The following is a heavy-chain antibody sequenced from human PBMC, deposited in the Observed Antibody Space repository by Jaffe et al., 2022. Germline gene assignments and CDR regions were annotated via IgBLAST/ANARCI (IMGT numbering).Heavy chain of an antibody. CDR3: ARDRNLGVATITGGY. J-gene: IGHJ4*02. V-gene: IGHV1-46*01. CDR2: INPSGGST. Sequence: QVQLVQSGAEVKKPGASVKVSCKASGYTFTSYYMHWVRQAPGQGLEWMGIINPSGGSTSYAQKFQGRVTMTRDTSTSTVYMELSSLRSEDTAVYYCARDRNLGVATITGGYWGQGTLVTVSS. D-gene: IGHD5-12*01. CDR1: GYTFTSYY.